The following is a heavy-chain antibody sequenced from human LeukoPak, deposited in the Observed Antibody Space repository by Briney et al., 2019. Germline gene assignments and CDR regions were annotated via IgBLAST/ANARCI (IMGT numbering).Heavy chain of an antibody. J-gene: IGHJ4*02. CDR1: GFTFSSYE. V-gene: IGHV3-33*08. CDR2: IWYDGSNK. CDR3: ARGRGRSGSYPDY. D-gene: IGHD1-26*01. Sequence: PGGSLRLSCAASGFTFSSYEMNWVRQAPGKGLEWVAVIWYDGSNKYYADSVKGRFTISRDNSKNTLYLQMNSLRAEDTAVYYCARGRGRSGSYPDYWGQGTLVTVSS.